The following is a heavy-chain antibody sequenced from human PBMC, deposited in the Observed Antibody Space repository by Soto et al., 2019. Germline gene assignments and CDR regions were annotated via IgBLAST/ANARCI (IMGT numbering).Heavy chain of an antibody. CDR3: ARVSGSYYYGMDV. CDR2: IYHSGST. D-gene: IGHD1-26*01. CDR1: GGSISSGGYY. J-gene: IGHJ6*02. Sequence: SETLSLTCTVSGGSISSGGYYWSWIRQHPGKGLEWIGEIYHSGSTNYNPSLKSRVTISVDKSKNQFSLKLSSVTAADTAVYYCARVSGSYYYGMDVWGQGTTVT. V-gene: IGHV4-39*07.